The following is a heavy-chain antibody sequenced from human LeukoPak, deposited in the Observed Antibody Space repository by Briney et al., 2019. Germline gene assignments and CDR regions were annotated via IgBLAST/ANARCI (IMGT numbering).Heavy chain of an antibody. D-gene: IGHD2-2*01. CDR2: INSDGSST. J-gene: IGHJ4*02. Sequence: GGSLRLSCAASGFTFSSYWMHWVRQAPGKGLVWVSRINSDGSSTSYADSVKGRFTISRDNAKNTLYLQMNSLRAEDTAVYYCARVGDLLLWGELDYWGQGTLVTVSS. CDR1: GFTFSSYW. V-gene: IGHV3-74*01. CDR3: ARVGDLLLWGELDY.